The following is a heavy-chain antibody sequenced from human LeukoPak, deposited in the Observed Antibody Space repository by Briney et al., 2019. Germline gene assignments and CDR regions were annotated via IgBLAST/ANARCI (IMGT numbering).Heavy chain of an antibody. CDR3: ARRTLQRTLWLASAFDI. CDR2: IYPGDSDT. CDR1: GYSFTSYW. Sequence: GESLKISCKGSGYSFTSYWIGWVRQMPGKGLEWMGIIYPGDSDTRYSPSFQGQVTISADKSISTAYLQWSSLKASDTAMYYCARRTLQRTLWLASAFDIWGQGTMVTVSS. V-gene: IGHV5-51*01. D-gene: IGHD3-10*01. J-gene: IGHJ3*02.